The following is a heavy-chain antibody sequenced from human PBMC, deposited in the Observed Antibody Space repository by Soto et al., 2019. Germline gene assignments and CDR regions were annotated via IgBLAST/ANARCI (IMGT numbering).Heavy chain of an antibody. J-gene: IGHJ6*02. Sequence: SETLSLTCAVSGGSISSGGYSWSWIRQPPGKGLEWIGYIYYSGSTYYNPSLKSRVTISVDTSKNQFSLKLSSVTAADTAVYYCARRRIRGAVAGRYYYYYYGMDVWGQGTTVTVSS. V-gene: IGHV4-30-2*03. D-gene: IGHD6-19*01. CDR1: GGSISSGGYS. CDR2: IYYSGST. CDR3: ARRRIRGAVAGRYYYYYYGMDV.